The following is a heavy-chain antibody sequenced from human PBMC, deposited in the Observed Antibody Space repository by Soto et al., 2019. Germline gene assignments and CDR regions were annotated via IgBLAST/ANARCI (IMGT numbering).Heavy chain of an antibody. CDR1: GFTFSSYS. D-gene: IGHD3-10*01. CDR3: ARDTNYYASGSGVDF. V-gene: IGHV3-21*01. Sequence: PGASLRLSCVASGFTFSSYSMSWVRQAPGEGLQWVSSITSSNTYINYGDSVKGRFAISRDNAKNSLYLQMNSLRAEDTAVYFCARDTNYYASGSGVDFWGQGT. CDR2: ITSSNTYI. J-gene: IGHJ4*02.